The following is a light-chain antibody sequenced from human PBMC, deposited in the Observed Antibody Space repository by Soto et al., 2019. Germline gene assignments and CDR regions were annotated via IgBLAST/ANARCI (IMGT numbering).Light chain of an antibody. CDR3: QVWDRSSDLDVV. CDR2: YDS. V-gene: IGLV3-21*04. CDR1: NIGRKS. Sequence: SYELTQPPSVSVAPGKTARITCGGNNIGRKSVHWYQQKPGQAPMLVIFYDSDRPSGIPERFSGSNSGNTATLTISRVEAGDEADYYCQVWDRSSDLDVVFGGGTKVTVL. J-gene: IGLJ2*01.